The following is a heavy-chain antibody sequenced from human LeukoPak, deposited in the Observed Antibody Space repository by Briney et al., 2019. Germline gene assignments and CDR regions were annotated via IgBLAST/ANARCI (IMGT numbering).Heavy chain of an antibody. D-gene: IGHD6-19*01. Sequence: PSETLSLTCTVSGGSVSGYYWSWIRQPPGKGLEWIGYIHYSGSTNYNPSHKSRVTISVDTSKNQFSLKLSSVTAADTAIYYCARGGSKQWLVDDSWGQGTLVTVSS. J-gene: IGHJ4*02. CDR1: GGSVSGYY. CDR2: IHYSGST. CDR3: ARGGSKQWLVDDS. V-gene: IGHV4-59*02.